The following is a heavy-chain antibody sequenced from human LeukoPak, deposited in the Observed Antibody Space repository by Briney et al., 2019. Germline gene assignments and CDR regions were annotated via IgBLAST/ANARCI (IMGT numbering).Heavy chain of an antibody. D-gene: IGHD5-18*01. CDR2: ISGSGETT. V-gene: IGHV3-23*01. CDR3: AKRGYTYGGHFDY. Sequence: QPGGSLKLSCEASGFTFSSFHMSWVRQAPGKGLEWVSAISGSGETTYYADSVKGRFTVSRDNSKNTLCAQMDSLRAEDTAVYYCAKRGYTYGGHFDYWGQGALVTVSS. CDR1: GFTFSSFH. J-gene: IGHJ4*02.